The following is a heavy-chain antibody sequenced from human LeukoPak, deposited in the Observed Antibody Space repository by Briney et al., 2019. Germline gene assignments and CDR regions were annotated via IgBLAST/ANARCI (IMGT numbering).Heavy chain of an antibody. CDR1: GFTFNSYG. CDR3: SRGLPPVMKYYFDY. Sequence: GGALRLSCAASGFTFNSYGMHGVRPAPGRGLAGVAGMWYDGSNKYYADSVKGRFTIARDDSKNTLYLQIDSRRAEDTAMYYCSRGLPPVMKYYFDYWGQGTLVTVSS. CDR2: MWYDGSNK. J-gene: IGHJ4*02. D-gene: IGHD4-11*01. V-gene: IGHV3-33*01.